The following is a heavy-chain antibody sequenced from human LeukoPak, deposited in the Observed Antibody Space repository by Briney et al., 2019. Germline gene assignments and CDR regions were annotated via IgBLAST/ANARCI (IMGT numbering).Heavy chain of an antibody. J-gene: IGHJ6*03. CDR1: GFTFSSYG. CDR3: ARDRAEDYSNYGGYYYYMDV. V-gene: IGHV3-30*03. Sequence: GGSLRLSCAASGFTFSSYGMHWVRQAPGKGLEWVAVISYDGSNKYYADSVKGRFTISRDNSKNTLYLQMNSLRAEDTAVYYCARDRAEDYSNYGGYYYYMDVWGKGTTVTVSS. D-gene: IGHD4-11*01. CDR2: ISYDGSNK.